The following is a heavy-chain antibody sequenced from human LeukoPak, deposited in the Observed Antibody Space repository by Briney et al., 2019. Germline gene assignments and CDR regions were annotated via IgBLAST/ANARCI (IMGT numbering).Heavy chain of an antibody. CDR3: ARGPYDCVWGSYRKTAYYYYYGMDV. V-gene: IGHV1-2*06. CDR2: INPNSGGT. CDR1: GYTFTGYY. Sequence: GASVKVSCKASGYTFTGYYMHWVRQAPGQGLEWMGRINPNSGGTNYAQKFQGRVTMTRDTSISTAYMELSRLRSDDTAVYYCARGPYDCVWGSYRKTAYYYYYGMDVWGQGTTVTVSS. D-gene: IGHD3-16*02. J-gene: IGHJ6*02.